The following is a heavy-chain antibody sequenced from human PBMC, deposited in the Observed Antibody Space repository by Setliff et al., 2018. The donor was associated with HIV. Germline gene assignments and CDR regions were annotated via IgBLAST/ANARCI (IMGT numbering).Heavy chain of an antibody. CDR1: GGSISSGSYY. J-gene: IGHJ6*03. D-gene: IGHD2-15*01. CDR3: ARAPTAVVTPNYYYYMDV. Sequence: PSETLSLTCTVSGGSISSGSYYWSWIRQPAGKGLEWIGRIYTSGSTNYSPSLKSRVTISVDTSKNQFSLKLSSVTAADTAVYYCARAPTAVVTPNYYYYMDVWGKGTTVTVSS. CDR2: IYTSGST. V-gene: IGHV4-61*02.